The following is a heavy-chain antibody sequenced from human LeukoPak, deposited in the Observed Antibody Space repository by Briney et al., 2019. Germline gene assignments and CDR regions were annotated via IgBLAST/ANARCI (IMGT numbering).Heavy chain of an antibody. J-gene: IGHJ4*02. Sequence: SGGSLRLSCSASGFTFSSYAMHWVRQAPGKGLEYVSAISSNGGSTYYADSVKGRFTISRDNSKNTLYLQMSSLRAEDTAVYYCVKDRPEDYDILTGYYPPFGYFDYWGLGTLVTVSS. CDR1: GFTFSSYA. D-gene: IGHD3-9*01. CDR2: ISSNGGST. CDR3: VKDRPEDYDILTGYYPPFGYFDY. V-gene: IGHV3-64D*06.